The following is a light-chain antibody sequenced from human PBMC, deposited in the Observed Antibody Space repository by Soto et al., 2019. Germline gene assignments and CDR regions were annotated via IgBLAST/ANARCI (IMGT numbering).Light chain of an antibody. V-gene: IGKV1-27*01. CDR3: QQYRLNDPGFT. Sequence: DVQMTQSPSSLSAYVGDRVTITCRASQGISNYLAWFQQRPGKVPKLLIYAASTLQPGVHARFSGGGSGTDFTLTISGLQPEDFATYYCQQYRLNDPGFTFGQGTKLEI. CDR1: QGISNY. J-gene: IGKJ2*01. CDR2: AAS.